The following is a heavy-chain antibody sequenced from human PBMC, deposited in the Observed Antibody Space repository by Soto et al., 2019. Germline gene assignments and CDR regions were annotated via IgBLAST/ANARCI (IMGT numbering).Heavy chain of an antibody. D-gene: IGHD2-15*01. CDR2: IIPILGIA. Sequence: GASVKVSCKASGGTFSSYTISWVRQAPGQGLEWMGRIIPILGIANYAQKFQGRVTITADKSTSTAYMELSSLRSEDTAVYYCARGEGCSGGRRYRLAYWGQGTLVPVSS. CDR3: ARGEGCSGGRRYRLAY. J-gene: IGHJ1*01. CDR1: GGTFSSYT. V-gene: IGHV1-69*02.